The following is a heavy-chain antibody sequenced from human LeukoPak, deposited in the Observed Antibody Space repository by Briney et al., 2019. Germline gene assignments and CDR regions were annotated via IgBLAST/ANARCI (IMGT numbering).Heavy chain of an antibody. CDR1: GYTLTELS. Sequence: GASVNVSCKVSGYTLTELSMHWVRQAPGKGLEWMGGFDPEDGETIYAQKFQGRVTMTEDISTDTAYMELSSLRSEDTAVYYYATVIGYSHFQHWGQGTLVTVSS. J-gene: IGHJ1*01. V-gene: IGHV1-24*01. D-gene: IGHD2-15*01. CDR3: ATVIGYSHFQH. CDR2: FDPEDGET.